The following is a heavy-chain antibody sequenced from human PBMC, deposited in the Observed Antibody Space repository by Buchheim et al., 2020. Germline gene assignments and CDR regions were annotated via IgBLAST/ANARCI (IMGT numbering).Heavy chain of an antibody. D-gene: IGHD4-11*01. Sequence: EVQLVDSGGGSVQPGESLRLSCAASGFSFSGYAMSWVRQAPGKGLEWVSSISGSGATTFNADSVKGRFTISRDNSKNMLYLQMNSLRAEDTAVYFCAKGSRGYTNYYFDYWGQGTL. CDR3: AKGSRGYTNYYFDY. V-gene: IGHV3-23*04. CDR1: GFSFSGYA. CDR2: ISGSGATT. J-gene: IGHJ4*02.